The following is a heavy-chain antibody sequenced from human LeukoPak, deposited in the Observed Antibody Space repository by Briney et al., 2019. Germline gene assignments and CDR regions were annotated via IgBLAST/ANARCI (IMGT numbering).Heavy chain of an antibody. Sequence: SVKVSCKASGGTFSSYAISWVRQAPGQGLEWMGGIIPIFGTANYAQKFQGRVTITADESTSTAYMELSSLRSEDTAVYYCARGRRGGWYSGSHTHWGQGTLVTVSS. D-gene: IGHD1-26*01. CDR2: IIPIFGTA. CDR1: GGTFSSYA. V-gene: IGHV1-69*13. CDR3: ARGRRGGWYSGSHTH. J-gene: IGHJ4*02.